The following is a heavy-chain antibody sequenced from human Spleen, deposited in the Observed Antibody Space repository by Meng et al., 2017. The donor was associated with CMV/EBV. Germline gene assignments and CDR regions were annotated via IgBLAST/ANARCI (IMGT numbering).Heavy chain of an antibody. CDR1: RSPFSTYW. V-gene: IGHV3-74*01. D-gene: IGHD6-13*01. J-gene: IGHJ6*02. CDR2: INSDGSST. CDR3: ARDGGQQLAHYYYGMDV. Sequence: GGSLRLPFAASRSPFSTYWMNWVRQAPGRGLVWVSRINSDGSSTSYGDSVKGRFTISRVNTKNALYLQMKCLRAEDTGVNDWARDGGQQLAHYYYGMDVWGQGTTVTVSS.